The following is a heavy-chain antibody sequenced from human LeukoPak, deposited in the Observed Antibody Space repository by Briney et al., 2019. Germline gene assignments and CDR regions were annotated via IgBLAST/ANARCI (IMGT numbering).Heavy chain of an antibody. Sequence: SETLSLTCTVSGGSISSYYWSWIRQPPGKGLEWIGYIYTSGSTNYNPSLKSRVTMSVDTSKNQFSLKLSSVTAADTAVYYCARVWNDLHFDYWGQGTLVTVSS. J-gene: IGHJ4*02. CDR3: ARVWNDLHFDY. D-gene: IGHD1-1*01. CDR2: IYTSGST. CDR1: GGSISSYY. V-gene: IGHV4-4*08.